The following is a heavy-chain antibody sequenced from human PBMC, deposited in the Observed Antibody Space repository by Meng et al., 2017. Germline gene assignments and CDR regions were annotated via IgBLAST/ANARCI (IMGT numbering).Heavy chain of an antibody. D-gene: IGHD6-13*01. Sequence: GGSLRLSCAASGFTFSNYGMSWVRQAPGKGLEWVSSVTGSGRSTFYADFVKGRFTISRDRSENTLYLQMNSLRAEDTAVYYCAKEAAAGQYEYFHCWGHGTLVTVSS. V-gene: IGHV3-23*01. CDR3: AKEAAAGQYEYFHC. CDR1: GFTFSNYG. CDR2: VTGSGRST. J-gene: IGHJ1*01.